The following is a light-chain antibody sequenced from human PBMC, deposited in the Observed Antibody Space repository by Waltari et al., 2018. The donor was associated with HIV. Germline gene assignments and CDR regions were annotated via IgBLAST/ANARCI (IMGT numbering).Light chain of an antibody. J-gene: IGLJ2*01. CDR2: DVS. CDR1: SSDVGVYNF. V-gene: IGLV2-11*01. CDR3: CSYAGSYPVV. Sequence: QSALTQPRSVSGSPGQSVTISCTGTSSDVGVYNFVSWYQQHPGKAPKLMIYDVSKRPSGVPDRLSGSKSGNTASLTLSGLQAEDEADYYCCSYAGSYPVVFGGGTKLTVL.